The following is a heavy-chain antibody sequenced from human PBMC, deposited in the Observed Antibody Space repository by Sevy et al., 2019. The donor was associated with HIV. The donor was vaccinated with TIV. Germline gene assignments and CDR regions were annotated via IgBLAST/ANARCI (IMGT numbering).Heavy chain of an antibody. Sequence: GGSLRLSCAASGFIFSDFYMCCVRQAPGKGLEWISYISSRGSTIYYADSVKGRFTISRDNAKNSLYLQMNSLTAEDTAVYYCARDQLVVEPLANYGMDVWGQGTTVTVSS. J-gene: IGHJ6*02. D-gene: IGHD2-2*01. V-gene: IGHV3-11*01. CDR1: GFIFSDFY. CDR3: ARDQLVVEPLANYGMDV. CDR2: ISSRGSTI.